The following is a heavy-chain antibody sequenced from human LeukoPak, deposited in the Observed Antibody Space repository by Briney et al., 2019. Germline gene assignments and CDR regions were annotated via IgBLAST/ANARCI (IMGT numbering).Heavy chain of an antibody. CDR2: ISAYNGNT. D-gene: IGHD2-2*02. CDR3: ARDACSSTSCFTFDP. J-gene: IGHJ5*02. CDR1: GYTFTSYG. Sequence: ASVKVSCKASGYTFTSYGISWVRQAPGQGLEWIGWISAYNGNTNYAQKLQGRVTMTTDTSTSTAYMELRSLRSDDTAVYYCARDACSSTSCFTFDPWGQGTLVTVSS. V-gene: IGHV1-18*01.